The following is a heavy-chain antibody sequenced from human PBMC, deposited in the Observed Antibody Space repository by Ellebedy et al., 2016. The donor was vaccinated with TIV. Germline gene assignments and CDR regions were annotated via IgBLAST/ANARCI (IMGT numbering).Heavy chain of an antibody. CDR3: ARQDTYYDFWSGYPHGYNWFDP. Sequence: MPSETLSLTCTVSGGSISSSSYYWGWIRQSPGKGLEWIGSIYCGGNTYYKSSLKSLVTISIDTSKNQFSLNLSSVTAADTAVYYCARQDTYYDFWSGYPHGYNWFDPWGLGTLVTVSS. V-gene: IGHV4-39*01. CDR1: GGSISSSSYY. CDR2: IYCGGNT. D-gene: IGHD3-3*01. J-gene: IGHJ5*02.